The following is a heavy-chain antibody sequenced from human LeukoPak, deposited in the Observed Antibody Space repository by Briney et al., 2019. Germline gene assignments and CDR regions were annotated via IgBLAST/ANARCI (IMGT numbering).Heavy chain of an antibody. CDR2: VNPNSGNT. Sequence: SVTVSCKASGYAFTSYDINWVRQATAQGLAWMGWVNPNSGNTGYAQKFQGRVTMTRNTSISTVYMELSSLRSEDTAVYYCARGAPASYCSGGSCPYFDYWGQGTLVSVSS. J-gene: IGHJ4*02. D-gene: IGHD2-15*01. V-gene: IGHV1-8*01. CDR1: GYAFTSYD. CDR3: ARGAPASYCSGGSCPYFDY.